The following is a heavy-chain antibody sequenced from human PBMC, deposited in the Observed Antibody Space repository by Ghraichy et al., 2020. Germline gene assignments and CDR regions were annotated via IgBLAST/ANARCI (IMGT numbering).Heavy chain of an antibody. CDR2: ISSTSSTR. J-gene: IGHJ4*02. D-gene: IGHD5-18*01. Sequence: GGSLRLSCAASGFTFSSYSMNWVRQAPGKGLEWVSYISSTSSTRYYADSVKGRFTISRDNAKNSLYLQMNSLRDEDTAVYYCAREDTASVNDYFDLWGQGALIAVSA. CDR1: GFTFSSYS. CDR3: AREDTASVNDYFDL. V-gene: IGHV3-48*02.